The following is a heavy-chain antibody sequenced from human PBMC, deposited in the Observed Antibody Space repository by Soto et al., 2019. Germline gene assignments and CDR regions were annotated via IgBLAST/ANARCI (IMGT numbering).Heavy chain of an antibody. CDR2: ISSNGGST. CDR1: GFTFSSYA. D-gene: IGHD2-2*01. V-gene: IGHV3-64D*06. CDR3: VKESWRFCSSTSCYSGPYYYGMDV. J-gene: IGHJ6*02. Sequence: GGSLRLSCSASGFTFSSYAMHWVRQAPGKGLEYVSAISSNGGSTYYADSVKGRFTISRDNSKNTLYLQMSSLRAEDTAVYYCVKESWRFCSSTSCYSGPYYYGMDVWGQGTTVTVSS.